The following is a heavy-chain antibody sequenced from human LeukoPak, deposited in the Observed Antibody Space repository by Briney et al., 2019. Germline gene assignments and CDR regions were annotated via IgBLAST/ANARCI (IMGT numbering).Heavy chain of an antibody. V-gene: IGHV4-34*01. CDR3: KVVTATHYYYYYMDV. J-gene: IGHJ6*03. D-gene: IGHD2-21*02. CDR1: GGSFSGYY. Sequence: ASETLSLACAVYGGSFSGYYWSWIRQPPGKGLEWIGEINHSGSTNYNPSLKSRVTISVDTSKNQFSLKLSSVTAADTAVYYCKVVTATHYYYYYMDVWGKGTTVTVSS. CDR2: INHSGST.